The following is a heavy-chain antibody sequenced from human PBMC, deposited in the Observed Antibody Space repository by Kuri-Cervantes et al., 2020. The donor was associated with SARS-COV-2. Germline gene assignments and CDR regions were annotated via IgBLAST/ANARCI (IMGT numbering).Heavy chain of an antibody. J-gene: IGHJ4*02. V-gene: IGHV4-39*02. CDR3: ARDEGCSGGSCYFDY. Sequence: GSLRLSCAVSGGSISSSSYYWGWIRQPPGKGLEWIGSIYYSGSTYYNPSLKSRVTISVDTSKNQFSLKLSSVTAADTAVYHCARDEGCSGGSCYFDYWGQGTLVTVSS. CDR2: IYYSGST. CDR1: GGSISSSSYY. D-gene: IGHD2-15*01.